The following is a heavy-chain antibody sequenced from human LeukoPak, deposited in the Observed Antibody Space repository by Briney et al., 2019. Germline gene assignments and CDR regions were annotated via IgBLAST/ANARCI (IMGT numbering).Heavy chain of an antibody. J-gene: IGHJ4*02. Sequence: PGGSLRLSCAASGFTFSSYAMHWVRQAPGKGLEWVAVISYDGSNKYYADSVKGRFTISRDNSKNTLYLQMNSLGAEDTAVYYCARDVYGFFDYWGQGTLVTVSS. CDR2: ISYDGSNK. V-gene: IGHV3-30-3*01. CDR1: GFTFSSYA. CDR3: ARDVYGFFDY. D-gene: IGHD2-2*03.